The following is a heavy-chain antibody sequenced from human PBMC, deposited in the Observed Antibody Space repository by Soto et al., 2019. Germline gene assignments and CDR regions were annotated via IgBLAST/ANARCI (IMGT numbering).Heavy chain of an antibody. Sequence: QVQLVQSGADGKKPGTSVKVSCKAAGYSFTNYCMYWLRQAPGQGLEWMGMINPRTGSTRYAQKFQDSVTLTRDTSTTTVYMELSTLISDDTAVYYCARDGGLLTASWHYDLWGPGTLVTVSS. J-gene: IGHJ2*01. CDR3: ARDGGLLTASWHYDL. CDR2: INPRTGST. CDR1: GYSFTNYC. D-gene: IGHD2-15*01. V-gene: IGHV1-46*01.